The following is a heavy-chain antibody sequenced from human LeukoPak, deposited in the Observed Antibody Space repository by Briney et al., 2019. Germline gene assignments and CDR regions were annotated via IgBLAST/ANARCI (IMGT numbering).Heavy chain of an antibody. CDR3: ARIPYYYDSSGEGY. J-gene: IGHJ4*02. V-gene: IGHV3-33*08. Sequence: GGSLRLSCAASGFTFDDYAMHWVRQAPGKGLEWVAVIWYDGSNKCYADSVKGRFTISRDNSKNTLYLQMNSLRAEDTAVYYCARIPYYYDSSGEGYWGQGTLVTVSS. CDR1: GFTFDDYA. D-gene: IGHD3-22*01. CDR2: IWYDGSNK.